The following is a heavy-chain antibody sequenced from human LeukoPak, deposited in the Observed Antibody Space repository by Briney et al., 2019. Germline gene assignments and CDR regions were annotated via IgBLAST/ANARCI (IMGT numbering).Heavy chain of an antibody. J-gene: IGHJ3*02. CDR1: GGSFSGYY. D-gene: IGHD3-10*01. CDR3: ALTLGHDAFDI. CDR2: INHSGST. V-gene: IGHV4-34*01. Sequence: SETLSLTCAVYGGSFSGYYWSWIRQPPGKGLEWIAEINHSGSTNYNPSLKSRVTISVDTSKNQFSLKLSSVTAADTAVYYCALTLGHDAFDIWGQGTMVTVSS.